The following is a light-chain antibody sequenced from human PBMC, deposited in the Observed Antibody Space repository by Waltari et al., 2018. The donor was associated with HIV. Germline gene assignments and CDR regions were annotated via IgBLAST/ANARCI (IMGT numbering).Light chain of an antibody. J-gene: IGLJ2*01. CDR2: DVS. Sequence: QSALTQPASVSGSPGQSITISCTGTSSDIGTYNYVSWYQQHPGKAPKLMIYDVSNRPSVFSNRFSGAKSGNTASLTISGLQAEDEADYYCSSYTSSSTPVVFGGGTKLTVL. CDR1: SSDIGTYNY. V-gene: IGLV2-14*01. CDR3: SSYTSSSTPVV.